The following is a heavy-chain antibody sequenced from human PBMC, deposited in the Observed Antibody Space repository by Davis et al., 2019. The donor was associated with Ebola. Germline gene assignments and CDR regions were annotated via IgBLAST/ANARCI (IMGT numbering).Heavy chain of an antibody. V-gene: IGHV3-21*01. CDR2: ISSSSSYI. J-gene: IGHJ4*02. CDR1: GFTFSSYS. D-gene: IGHD6-13*01. Sequence: PGGSLRLSCAASGFTFSSYSMNWVRQAPGKGLEWVSSISSSSSYIYYADSVKGRFTISRDNAKNSLYLQMNSLRAEDTAVYYCARDVPPGQYSSSWEFDYWGQGTLVTASS. CDR3: ARDVPPGQYSSSWEFDY.